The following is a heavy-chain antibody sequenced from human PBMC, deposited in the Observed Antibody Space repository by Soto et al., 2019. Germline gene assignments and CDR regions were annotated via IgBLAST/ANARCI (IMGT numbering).Heavy chain of an antibody. CDR1: GGTFRIYS. CDR2: IIPIFGTA. J-gene: IGHJ3*02. V-gene: IGHV1-69*06. D-gene: IGHD3-22*01. CDR3: ARWDDDDCSGYSDAFDI. Sequence: SVKVAFKASGGTFRIYSIILLLHSPLQWLELMGGIIPIFGTANYAQKFQGRVTITADKSTSTAYMELSSLRSEDTAVYYCARWDDDDCSGYSDAFDIWGKGTMV.